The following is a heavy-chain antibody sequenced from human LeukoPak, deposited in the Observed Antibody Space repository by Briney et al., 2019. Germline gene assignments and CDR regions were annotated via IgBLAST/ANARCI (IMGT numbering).Heavy chain of an antibody. CDR1: GFTFSSYA. V-gene: IGHV3-30-3*01. J-gene: IGHJ5*02. Sequence: GRSLRLSCAASGFTFSSYAMHWVRQAPGKGLEWVAVISYDGSNKYYADSAKGRFTISRDNSKNTLYLQMNSLRAEDTAVYYCARLDIVLIGGLDPWGQGTLVTVSS. CDR3: ARLDIVLIGGLDP. D-gene: IGHD2-8*01. CDR2: ISYDGSNK.